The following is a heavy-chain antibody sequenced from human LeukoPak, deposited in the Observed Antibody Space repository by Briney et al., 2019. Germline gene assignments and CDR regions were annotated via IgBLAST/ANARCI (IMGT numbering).Heavy chain of an antibody. CDR3: ARWVGYYYDSSGYYSPGGYFDY. Sequence: VASVKVSCKASGYTFTSYGISWVRQAPGQGLEWMGWISAYNGDTNYAQKLQGRVTMTTDTSTSTAYMELRSLRSDDTAVYYCARWVGYYYDSSGYYSPGGYFDYWGQGTLVTVSS. CDR1: GYTFTSYG. V-gene: IGHV1-18*01. J-gene: IGHJ4*02. CDR2: ISAYNGDT. D-gene: IGHD3-22*01.